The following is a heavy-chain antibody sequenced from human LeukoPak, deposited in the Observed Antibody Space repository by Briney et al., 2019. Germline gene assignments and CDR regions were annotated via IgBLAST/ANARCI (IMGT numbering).Heavy chain of an antibody. CDR3: ARGEGIITMVTSYYYGMDV. Sequence: SETLSLTCTVSGGSISPYYWSWIRQPPGKGLEWIGYIYYSGTTNYNPSLKSRVTISVDTSKNQFSLKLISVTAADTAVYYCARGEGIITMVTSYYYGMDVWGQGTTVTVSS. CDR2: IYYSGTT. D-gene: IGHD3-10*01. CDR1: GGSISPYY. V-gene: IGHV4-59*01. J-gene: IGHJ6*02.